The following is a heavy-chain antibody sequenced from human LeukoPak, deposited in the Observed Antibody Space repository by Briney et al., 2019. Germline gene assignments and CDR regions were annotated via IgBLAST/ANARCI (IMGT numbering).Heavy chain of an antibody. V-gene: IGHV4-61*02. CDR1: GVSISSGSEF. CDR2: IYTSRRT. D-gene: IGHD3-16*02. Sequence: SETLSLTCSVSGVSISSGSEFGSWNRQPATKVLEWILRIYTSRRTNYNPSLKSRVTIAVDTSKNQFSLKLSSVTAADAAVYYCARFLRLGELSLAGRFYYYYMDVWGKGTTVTVSS. CDR3: ARFLRLGELSLAGRFYYYYMDV. J-gene: IGHJ6*03.